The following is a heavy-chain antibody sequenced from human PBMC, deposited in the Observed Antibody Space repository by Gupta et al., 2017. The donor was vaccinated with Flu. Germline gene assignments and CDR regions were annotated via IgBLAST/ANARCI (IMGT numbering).Heavy chain of an antibody. V-gene: IGHV1-69*01. D-gene: IGHD3-22*01. CDR2: IITMYDTT. CDR1: GGTFRTAP. CDR3: AGGGVAKGDSRGYYVY. J-gene: IGHJ4*02. Sequence: QVHLEQSGAEVKKPGSSVTVSSTASGGTFRTAPISWVRHAPRQGVEWMGGIITMYDTTASEQKCVGGGTITADESTSTADMEQSSMRPADKAVYYCAGGGVAKGDSRGYYVYWGQGALVTVSS.